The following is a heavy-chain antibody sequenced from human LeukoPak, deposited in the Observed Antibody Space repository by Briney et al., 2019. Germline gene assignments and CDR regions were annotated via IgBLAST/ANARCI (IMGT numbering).Heavy chain of an antibody. J-gene: IGHJ4*02. CDR1: GASITTYY. Sequence: ETLSLTCNVSGASITTYYWNWIRQSPGKGLEWIAYIHDTWNTNYNPSLKSRVTISIETSKNQFSLKLASVTAADTAVYYCARGASRIKSDTFDNWGQGILVTVSS. D-gene: IGHD2/OR15-2a*01. CDR3: ARGASRIKSDTFDN. V-gene: IGHV4-59*01. CDR2: IHDTWNT.